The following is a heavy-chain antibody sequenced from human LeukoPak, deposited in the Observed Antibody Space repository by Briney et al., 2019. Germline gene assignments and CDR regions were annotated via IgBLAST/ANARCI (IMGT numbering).Heavy chain of an antibody. CDR3: ARRESSYQNYSYYYHIDV. CDR1: GFTFDDYG. CDR2: INWNGDST. J-gene: IGHJ6*03. Sequence: PGGSLRLSCAASGFTFDDYGMSWVRQAPGKGLEWVSDINWNGDSTVYADSVKGRFTISRDNAKNSLYLQMNSLRAEDTALSYCARRESSYQNYSYYYHIDVWGKGTTVTVSS. D-gene: IGHD3-16*02. V-gene: IGHV3-20*04.